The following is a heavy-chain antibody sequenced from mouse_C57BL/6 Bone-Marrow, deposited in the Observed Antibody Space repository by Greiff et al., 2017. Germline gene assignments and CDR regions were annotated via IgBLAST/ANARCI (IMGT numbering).Heavy chain of an antibody. Sequence: QVQLQQPGAELVKPGASVKLSCKASGYTFTSYWMHWVKQRPGRGLEWIGMIHPNSGSTNYNEKFKSKATLTVDKSSSTAYMHLSSLTSEDSAVYDCAMGLYYGSTGFDYWVQGTTPTVSS. D-gene: IGHD1-1*01. CDR2: IHPNSGST. CDR1: GYTFTSYW. CDR3: AMGLYYGSTGFDY. J-gene: IGHJ2*01. V-gene: IGHV1-64*01.